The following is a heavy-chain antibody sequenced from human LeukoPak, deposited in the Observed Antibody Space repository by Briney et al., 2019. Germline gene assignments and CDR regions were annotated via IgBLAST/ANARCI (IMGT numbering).Heavy chain of an antibody. CDR1: GFTFSSYA. V-gene: IGHV3-23*01. D-gene: IGHD3-10*02. Sequence: GGSLRLSCAASGFTFSSYAMSWVRQAPGKGLEWVSAIGGSGGSTYYADSVKGRFTISRDNSKNTLYLQMNSLRAEDTAVYYCAKYFRLAQDAFDIWGQGTMVTVSS. CDR2: IGGSGGST. CDR3: AKYFRLAQDAFDI. J-gene: IGHJ3*02.